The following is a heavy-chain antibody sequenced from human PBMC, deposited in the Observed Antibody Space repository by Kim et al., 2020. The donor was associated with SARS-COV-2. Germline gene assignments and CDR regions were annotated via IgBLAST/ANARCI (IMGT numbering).Heavy chain of an antibody. D-gene: IGHD2-2*01. CDR3: ARDYPRDALVVPRYGMDV. Sequence: GGSLRLSCAASGFTFSDYYMSWIRQAPGKGLEWVSYISNSSSYTHYADSVKGRFTISRDNAENTLYLQMNSLRAEDTAVYYCARDYPRDALVVPRYGMDVWGQGTRLTV. CDR2: ISNSSSYT. V-gene: IGHV3-11*06. CDR1: GFTFSDYY. J-gene: IGHJ6*02.